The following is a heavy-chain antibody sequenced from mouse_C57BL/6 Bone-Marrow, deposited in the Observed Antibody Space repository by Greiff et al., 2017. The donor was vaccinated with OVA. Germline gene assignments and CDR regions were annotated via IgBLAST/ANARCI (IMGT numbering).Heavy chain of an antibody. Sequence: EVQLVESGGDLVKPGGSLKLSCAASGFTFSSYGMSWVRQTPDKRLEWVATISSGGSYTYYPDSVKGRFTISRDNAKNTLYLQRSSLKTEDTAMYYCARQDYYDSSYGYFDVWGTGTTVTVSS. D-gene: IGHD1-1*01. J-gene: IGHJ1*03. CDR3: ARQDYYDSSYGYFDV. V-gene: IGHV5-6*01. CDR2: ISSGGSYT. CDR1: GFTFSSYG.